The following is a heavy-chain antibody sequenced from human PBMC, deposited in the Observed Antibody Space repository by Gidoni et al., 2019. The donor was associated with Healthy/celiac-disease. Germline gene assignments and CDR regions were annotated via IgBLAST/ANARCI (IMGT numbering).Heavy chain of an antibody. V-gene: IGHV2-5*02. Sequence: QITLKESGPTLVKTTQTLTLTCTFSGFALSTSGVGVGWIREPPGKALEWLALIYWDDDQRYSPSLKSRLTITKDTSKNQVVLTMTNIDPVDTATYYCSHSHHYSSSCHFAYWGQGTLVTVSS. CDR3: SHSHHYSSSCHFAY. CDR2: IYWDDDQ. CDR1: GFALSTSGVG. J-gene: IGHJ4*02. D-gene: IGHD6-13*01.